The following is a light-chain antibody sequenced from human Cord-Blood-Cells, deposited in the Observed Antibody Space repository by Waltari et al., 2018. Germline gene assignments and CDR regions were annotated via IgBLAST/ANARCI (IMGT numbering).Light chain of an antibody. V-gene: IGKV1-NL1*01. CDR1: KGISNS. CDR2: AAS. Sequence: DIQKTQSPSPLSAPVGNRVTITCRASKGISNSLAWYQQKPGNAPKLLLYAASRLESGVPSRFSVSGSGTDYTRTISSLQPEDFATYYCQQYYSTPFTFGPVTKVDIK. J-gene: IGKJ3*01. CDR3: QQYYSTPFT.